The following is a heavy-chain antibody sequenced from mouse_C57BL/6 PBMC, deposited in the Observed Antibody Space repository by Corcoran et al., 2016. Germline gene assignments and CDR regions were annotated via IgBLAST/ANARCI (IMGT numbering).Heavy chain of an antibody. V-gene: IGHV3-6*01. D-gene: IGHD1-1*01. Sequence: DVQLQESGPGLVKPSQSLSLTCSVTGYSITSGYYWNWIRQFPGNKLEWMGYISYDGSNNYNPSLKNRISITRDTSKNQFFLKLNSVTTEDTATYYCSRDGLYYYGSSYWGQGTSVTVSS. J-gene: IGHJ4*01. CDR2: ISYDGSN. CDR1: GYSITSGYY. CDR3: SRDGLYYYGSSY.